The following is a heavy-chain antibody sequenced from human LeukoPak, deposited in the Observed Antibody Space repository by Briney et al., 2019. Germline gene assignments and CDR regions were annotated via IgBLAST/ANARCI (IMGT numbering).Heavy chain of an antibody. CDR3: AKTYDGSGYYYDFDH. CDR1: GFTCSTYG. J-gene: IGHJ4*02. V-gene: IGHV3-23*01. Sequence: GESLKISCAASGFTCSTYGVSGGRQAPGKGLEWVSAISGSGDTTYYADSVKGRFTISRDNSKNTLYLQMISLRAEDTAVYYCAKTYDGSGYYYDFDHWGQGTLVTVSS. CDR2: ISGSGDTT. D-gene: IGHD3-22*01.